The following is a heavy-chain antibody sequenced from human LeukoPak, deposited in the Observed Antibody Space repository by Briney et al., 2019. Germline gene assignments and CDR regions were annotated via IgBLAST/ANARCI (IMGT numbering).Heavy chain of an antibody. CDR1: VYTFTNYD. CDR2: MNHKRGNT. D-gene: IGHD2-15*01. J-gene: IGHJ5*02. CDR3: ARDQDIVVVVAALRQREMGGFDP. V-gene: IGHV1-8*01. Sequence: ASVNVSCKASVYTFTNYDIHWARQATGQGPVWMGWMNHKRGNTGCAQKFQGRVTMTRNTSISTAYMELSSLRSDDTAVYYCARDQDIVVVVAALRQREMGGFDPWGKGTLVTVSS.